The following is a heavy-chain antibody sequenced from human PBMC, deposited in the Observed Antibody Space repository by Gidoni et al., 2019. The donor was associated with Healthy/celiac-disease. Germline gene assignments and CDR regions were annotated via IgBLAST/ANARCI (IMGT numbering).Heavy chain of an antibody. CDR2: ISSSSSYI. CDR1: GFPFSSYS. V-gene: IGHV3-21*01. J-gene: IGHJ4*02. D-gene: IGHD6-13*01. Sequence: EVQLVESGGGLVKPGGSLRLSCAASGFPFSSYSMNWVRQAPGKGLEWVSSISSSSSYIYYADSVKGRFTISRDNAKNSLYLQMNSLRAEDTAVYYCARVGIAAAGTDVYFDYWGQGTLVTVSS. CDR3: ARVGIAAAGTDVYFDY.